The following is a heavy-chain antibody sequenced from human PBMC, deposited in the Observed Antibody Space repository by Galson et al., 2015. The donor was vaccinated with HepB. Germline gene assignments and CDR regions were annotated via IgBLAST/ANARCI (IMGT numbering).Heavy chain of an antibody. CDR3: TTVFTMVRGGTTK. D-gene: IGHD3-10*01. CDR1: GFTFSNAW. J-gene: IGHJ4*02. Sequence: SLRLSCAASGFTFSNAWMSWVLQAPGKGLEWVGRIKSKTDGGTTDYAAPVKGRFTISRDDSKNTLYLQMNSLKTEDTAVYYCTTVFTMVRGGTTKWGQGTLVTVSS. V-gene: IGHV3-15*01. CDR2: IKSKTDGGTT.